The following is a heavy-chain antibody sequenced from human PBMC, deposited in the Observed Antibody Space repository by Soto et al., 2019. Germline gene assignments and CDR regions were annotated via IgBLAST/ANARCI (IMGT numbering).Heavy chain of an antibody. CDR3: ARDAAELRYFDWLLAPLGY. D-gene: IGHD3-9*01. CDR1: GYTFTSYG. J-gene: IGHJ4*02. Sequence: ASVKVSCKASGYTFTSYGISWVRQAPGQGLEWMGWISAYNGNTNYAQKLQGRVTMTTDTSTSTAYMELRSLRSDDTAVYYCARDAAELRYFDWLLAPLGYWGQGTLVTVSS. CDR2: ISAYNGNT. V-gene: IGHV1-18*01.